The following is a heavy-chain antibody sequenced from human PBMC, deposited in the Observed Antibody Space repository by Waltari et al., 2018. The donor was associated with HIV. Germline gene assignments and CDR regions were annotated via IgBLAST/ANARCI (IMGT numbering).Heavy chain of an antibody. CDR2: IHYSGSA. CDR1: GGPIGSSY. D-gene: IGHD2-8*01. V-gene: IGHV4-59*01. CDR3: ATLMVYAPRSHYYGMDV. J-gene: IGHJ6*02. Sequence: QVQLQESGPGLVRPSETLSLPCPVPGGPIGSSYWSWIRQPPGKELEWIGYIHYSGSANYNPSLKSRVTVSVDTSKHQFSLKLSSVTAADTAVYYCATLMVYAPRSHYYGMDVWGQGTTVIVSS.